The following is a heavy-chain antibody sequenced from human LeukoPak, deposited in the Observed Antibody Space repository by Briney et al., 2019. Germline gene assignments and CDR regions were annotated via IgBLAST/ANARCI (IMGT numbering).Heavy chain of an antibody. CDR1: GFTFSSYG. CDR2: ISYDGSNK. V-gene: IGHV3-30*18. J-gene: IGHJ5*02. CDR3: AKAEDGSGALGFDP. D-gene: IGHD3-10*01. Sequence: PGRSLRLSCAASGFTFSSYGMHWVRQAPGKGLEWVAVISYDGSNKYYTDSVKGRFTISRDNSKNTLYLQTNSLRAEGTAVYYCAKAEDGSGALGFDPWGQGTLVTVSS.